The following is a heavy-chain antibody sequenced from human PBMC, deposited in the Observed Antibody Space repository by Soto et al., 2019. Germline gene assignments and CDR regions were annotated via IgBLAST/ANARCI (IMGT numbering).Heavy chain of an antibody. V-gene: IGHV1-69*04. CDR1: GYTFTSYT. D-gene: IGHD2-15*01. Sequence: SVKVSCKASGYTFTSYTISWVRQAPGQGLEWMGRIIPILGIANYAQKFQGRVTITADKSTSTAYMELSSLRSEDTAVYYCAGDCSGGSCYTGGLNWFDPWGQGTLVTVSS. CDR3: AGDCSGGSCYTGGLNWFDP. CDR2: IIPILGIA. J-gene: IGHJ5*02.